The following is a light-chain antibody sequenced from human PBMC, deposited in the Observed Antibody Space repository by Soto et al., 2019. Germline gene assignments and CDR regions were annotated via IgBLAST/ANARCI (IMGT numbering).Light chain of an antibody. CDR2: DAS. CDR3: QQRKNWPEFT. J-gene: IGKJ3*01. Sequence: EIVLTQSPATLSLSPGERATLSCRASQSVSSSLVWYQQKRGQAPRLLIYDASNRDTGIPARFSGSGSGTHFTLTISSLEPEDFAVYYCQQRKNWPEFTFGPGTKVDIK. CDR1: QSVSSS. V-gene: IGKV3-11*01.